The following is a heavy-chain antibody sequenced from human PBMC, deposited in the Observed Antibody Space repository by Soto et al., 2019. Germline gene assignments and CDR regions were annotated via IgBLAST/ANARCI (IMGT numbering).Heavy chain of an antibody. CDR2: IYSGGST. Sequence: GGSLRLSCAASGFTVSSNYMSWVRQAPGKGLEWVSVIYSGGSTYYADSVKGRFTISRDNSKNTLYLQMNSLRAEDTAVYYCARSSYSSSESYYYYYGMDVWGQGTTATVSS. CDR3: ARSSYSSSESYYYYYGMDV. V-gene: IGHV3-53*01. CDR1: GFTVSSNY. J-gene: IGHJ6*02. D-gene: IGHD6-13*01.